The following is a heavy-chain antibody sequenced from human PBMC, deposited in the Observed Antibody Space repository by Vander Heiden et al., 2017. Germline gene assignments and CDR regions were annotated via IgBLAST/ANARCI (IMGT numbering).Heavy chain of an antibody. V-gene: IGHV3-48*02. Sequence: EVQLVESGGGLVQPGGSLRLSCAASGFTFSIYSMNWLRQAPGKGLEWVSYISSGSSQTTHYADSVKGRFTISRDNAKNSLYLEMNSLRDEDTAVYYCARRGTTAFDYWGQGTQVTVSS. CDR1: GFTFSIYS. D-gene: IGHD3-16*01. J-gene: IGHJ4*02. CDR2: ISSGSSQTT. CDR3: ARRGTTAFDY.